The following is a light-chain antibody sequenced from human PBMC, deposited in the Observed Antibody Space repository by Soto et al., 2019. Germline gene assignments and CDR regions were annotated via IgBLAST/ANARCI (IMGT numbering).Light chain of an antibody. CDR3: QQCGSSPPYT. J-gene: IGKJ2*01. CDR1: HSVSSSY. CDR2: GAS. Sequence: EIVLTQSPGTLSLSPGERATLSCRASHSVSSSYLAWYQQKPGQAPRLLIYGASSRAAGIPGRFSGSGSGTDFTLTISRLEPEDFALYYCQQCGSSPPYTFGQGTKLEIK. V-gene: IGKV3-20*01.